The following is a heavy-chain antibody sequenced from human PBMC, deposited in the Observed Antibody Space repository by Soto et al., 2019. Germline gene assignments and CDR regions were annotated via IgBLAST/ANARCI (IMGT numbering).Heavy chain of an antibody. CDR2: INAGNGNT. CDR1: GYTFTSYA. D-gene: IGHD3-10*01. CDR3: AIHLAFGLSDY. J-gene: IGHJ4*02. Sequence: QVQLVQSGAEVKKPGASVKVSCKASGYTFTSYAIHWVRQAPGQRLEWMGWINAGNGNTKYSQKFQGRVTITRDTTARTAYLVLTSLSPEDMAVDYCAIHLAFGLSDYWGQGTLVTVSS. V-gene: IGHV1-3*01.